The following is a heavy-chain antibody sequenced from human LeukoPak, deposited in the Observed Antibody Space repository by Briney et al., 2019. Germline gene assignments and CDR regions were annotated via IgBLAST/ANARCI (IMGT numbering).Heavy chain of an antibody. J-gene: IGHJ4*02. CDR1: GFTFSSYS. CDR2: ISSSSSYI. Sequence: GGSLRLSCAASGFTFSSYSMNWVRQAPGKGLEWVSSISSSSSYIYYADSVKGRFTISRDNAKNPLYLQMNSLRAEDTAVYYCARGGGYSYAPLFDYWGQGTLVTVSS. CDR3: ARGGGYSYAPLFDY. D-gene: IGHD5-18*01. V-gene: IGHV3-21*01.